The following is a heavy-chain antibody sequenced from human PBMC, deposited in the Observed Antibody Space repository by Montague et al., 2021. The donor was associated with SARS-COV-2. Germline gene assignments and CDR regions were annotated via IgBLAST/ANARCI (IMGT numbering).Heavy chain of an antibody. V-gene: IGHV4-34*01. CDR2: IHDSGST. J-gene: IGHJ6*02. CDR1: GGPFSGHY. D-gene: IGHD1-1*01. CDR3: ARVSISYDPDDASYGMDV. Sequence: SETLSLTCAVYGGPFSGHYWSWIRQTPGKGLEWIGEIHDSGSTNYNPSLKSRVTISVDTSKNQFSLKLRSVTAADTAVYYCARVSISYDPDDASYGMDVWGQGTTVTVSS.